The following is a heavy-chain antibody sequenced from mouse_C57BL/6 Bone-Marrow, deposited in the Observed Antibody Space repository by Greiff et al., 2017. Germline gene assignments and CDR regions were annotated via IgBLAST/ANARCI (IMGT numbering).Heavy chain of an antibody. V-gene: IGHV1-59*01. CDR3: ARGEDDYDVFDY. J-gene: IGHJ2*01. CDR2: IDPSDSYT. CDR1: GYTFTSYW. Sequence: VQLQQPGAELVRPGTSVKLSCKASGYTFTSYWMHWVKQRPGQGLEWIGVIDPSDSYTNYNQKFKGKATLTVDTSSSTAYMQLSSLTSEDSAVYYCARGEDDYDVFDYWGQGTTLTVSS. D-gene: IGHD2-4*01.